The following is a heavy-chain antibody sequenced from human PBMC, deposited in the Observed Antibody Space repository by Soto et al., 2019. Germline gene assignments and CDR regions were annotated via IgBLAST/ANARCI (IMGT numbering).Heavy chain of an antibody. V-gene: IGHV3-74*01. CDR2: INSDGSST. Sequence: PGGSLRLSCAASGFTFSSYWMHWVRQAPGKGLVWVSRINSDGSSTSYADSVKGRFTISRDNAKNTLYLQMNSLRAEDTAVYYCARVELRDAFDIWGQGTMVTVSS. CDR3: ARVELRDAFDI. J-gene: IGHJ3*02. D-gene: IGHD1-26*01. CDR1: GFTFSSYW.